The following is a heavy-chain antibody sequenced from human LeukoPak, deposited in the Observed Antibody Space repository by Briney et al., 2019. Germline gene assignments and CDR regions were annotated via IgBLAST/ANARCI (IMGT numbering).Heavy chain of an antibody. CDR3: VRGNDYGGPHY. Sequence: GGSLRLSCAVSGFTFSSYWMHWVRQAPGKGLVWVSRIDRDGSRINCADSVKGRFTISRDNGKNTLFLQMNSLRAEDAAVYYCVRGNDYGGPHYWGQGTLVTVSS. D-gene: IGHD4-23*01. CDR2: IDRDGSRI. V-gene: IGHV3-74*01. J-gene: IGHJ4*02. CDR1: GFTFSSYW.